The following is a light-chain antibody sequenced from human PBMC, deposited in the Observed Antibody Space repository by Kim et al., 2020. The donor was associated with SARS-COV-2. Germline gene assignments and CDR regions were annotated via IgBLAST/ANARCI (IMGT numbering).Light chain of an antibody. V-gene: IGKV3-15*01. CDR2: GAS. CDR1: QSVSSN. J-gene: IGKJ2*01. CDR3: QQYNNWPPMYT. Sequence: SPGDRSPLSCRASQSVSSNVAWYPQKPGQAPRLLIYGASTRATGIPARFSGSGSGTEFTLTISSLQSEDFAVYYCQQYNNWPPMYTFGQGTKLEI.